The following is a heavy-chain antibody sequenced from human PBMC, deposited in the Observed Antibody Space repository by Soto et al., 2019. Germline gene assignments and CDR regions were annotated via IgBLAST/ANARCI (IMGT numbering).Heavy chain of an antibody. V-gene: IGHV3-66*01. Sequence: EVQLVESGGTLVQPGGSLKLSCAASGFDASVNYMTWVRQAPGKGLEWVSAINNGGSTFYTDSVKGRFTISRDDSKNTLFLQINSLRVEDTAMYYCVRENYYYGMDVWGQGTVVTVSS. CDR2: INNGGST. CDR1: GFDASVNY. CDR3: VRENYYYGMDV. J-gene: IGHJ6*02.